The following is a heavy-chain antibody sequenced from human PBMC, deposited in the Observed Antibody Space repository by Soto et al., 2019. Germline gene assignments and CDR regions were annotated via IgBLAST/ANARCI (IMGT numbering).Heavy chain of an antibody. CDR2: ISWNSGSI. CDR3: AKYKGYDILTGYRYFDY. D-gene: IGHD3-9*01. J-gene: IGHJ4*02. Sequence: PGGSLRLSCAASGFTFDDYAMHWVRQAPGKGLEWVSGISWNSGSIGYADSVKGRFTISRDNAKNSLYLQMNSLRAEDTALYYCAKYKGYDILTGYRYFDYWGQGTLVTVSS. CDR1: GFTFDDYA. V-gene: IGHV3-9*01.